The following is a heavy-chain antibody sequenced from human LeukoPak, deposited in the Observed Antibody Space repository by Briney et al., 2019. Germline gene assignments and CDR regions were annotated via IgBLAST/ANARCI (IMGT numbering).Heavy chain of an antibody. Sequence: GGSLRLSCAASGFTFSDHYMDWVRQAPGKGLEWVGRTRNKANSYTTEYAASVKGRFTISRDDSTNSLYLQMNSLKTEDTAVYYCARVAMRGPGSYAYFDYWGQGTLVTVSS. CDR1: GFTFSDHY. J-gene: IGHJ4*02. CDR2: TRNKANSYTT. CDR3: ARVAMRGPGSYAYFDY. V-gene: IGHV3-72*01. D-gene: IGHD3-10*01.